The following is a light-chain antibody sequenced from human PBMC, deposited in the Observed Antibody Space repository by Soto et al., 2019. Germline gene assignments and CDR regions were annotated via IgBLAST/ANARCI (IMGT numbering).Light chain of an antibody. V-gene: IGLV2-14*03. CDR2: DVN. CDR3: CSYTTSNTLV. J-gene: IGLJ2*01. Sequence: QSALTQPASVSGSPGQSITISCTGTSSDVGRYNYVSWYQQYPGKAPKLMIYDVNNRPSGVSNRFSGSKSGNTASLTISGLQAEDEADYYCCSYTTSNTLVFVGGTKLTVL. CDR1: SSDVGRYNY.